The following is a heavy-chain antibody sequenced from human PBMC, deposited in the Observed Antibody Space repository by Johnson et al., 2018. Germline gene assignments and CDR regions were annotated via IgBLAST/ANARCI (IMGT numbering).Heavy chain of an antibody. D-gene: IGHD3-16*01. J-gene: IGHJ4*02. Sequence: EVQLVESGGGLVQPGGSLRLSCEGSGFSFSSSAMSWVRQAPGKGLEWVSVISDRGDSTFYADYVKGRFTISRDNSKNTLYLDMNSLRVEDTAVYYCANRTLGSPPFNWGQGTLVTVSS. V-gene: IGHV3-23*04. CDR3: ANRTLGSPPFN. CDR2: ISDRGDST. CDR1: GFSFSSSA.